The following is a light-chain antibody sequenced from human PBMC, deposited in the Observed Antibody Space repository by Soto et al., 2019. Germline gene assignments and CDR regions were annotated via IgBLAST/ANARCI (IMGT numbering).Light chain of an antibody. CDR2: DAS. V-gene: IGKV3-20*01. J-gene: IGKJ1*01. Sequence: EIVLTQSPGTLSLSPWERATLSCRASQSVSSSYLAWYQQKPGQAPRLLIYDASSRATGIPDRFSGSGSGTDFTLTISRLEPEDFAVYYCQQYGSSAWTFGQGTKVDIK. CDR1: QSVSSSY. CDR3: QQYGSSAWT.